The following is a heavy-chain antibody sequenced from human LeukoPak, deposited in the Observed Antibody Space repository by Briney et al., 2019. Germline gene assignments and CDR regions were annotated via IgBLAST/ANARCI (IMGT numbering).Heavy chain of an antibody. CDR2: IYYSGST. V-gene: IGHV4-61*05. CDR1: GGSISSSSYY. CDR3: ARGAYNWNYRDYFDY. D-gene: IGHD1-7*01. Sequence: ASETLSLTCTVSGGSISSSSYYWGWIRQPPGKGLEWIGYIYYSGSTNYNPSLKSRVTISVDTSKNQFSLKLSSVTAADTAVYYCARGAYNWNYRDYFDYWGQGTLVTVSS. J-gene: IGHJ4*02.